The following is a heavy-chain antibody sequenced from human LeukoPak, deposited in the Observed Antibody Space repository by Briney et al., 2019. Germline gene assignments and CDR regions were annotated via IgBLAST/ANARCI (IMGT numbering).Heavy chain of an antibody. CDR2: IYYSGST. CDR1: GGSISSGDYY. CDR3: ARDSGSYGDYFYYGMDV. D-gene: IGHD1-26*01. J-gene: IGHJ6*02. V-gene: IGHV4-30-4*01. Sequence: SQTLSLTCTVSGGSISSGDYYWSWIRQPPGKGLEWIGYIYYSGSTYYNPSLKSRVTISVDTSENQFSLKLSSVTAADTAVYYCARDSGSYGDYFYYGMDVWGQGTTVTVSS.